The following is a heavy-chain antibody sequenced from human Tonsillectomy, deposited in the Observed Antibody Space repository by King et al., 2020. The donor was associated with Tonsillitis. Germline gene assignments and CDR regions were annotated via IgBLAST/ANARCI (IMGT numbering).Heavy chain of an antibody. CDR3: ARHVWFGDRYFDY. J-gene: IGHJ4*02. V-gene: IGHV4-39*01. Sequence: QLQESGPGLVKPSETLSLTCTVSGDSISSSSYYWGWIRQPPGQGLEWIGSIYYSGSTYYNPSLKSRVTMSVDTSKNQFSLKLDSVAAADTAVYYCARHVWFGDRYFDYWGQGALVTVSP. CDR2: IYYSGST. D-gene: IGHD3-10*01. CDR1: GDSISSSSYY.